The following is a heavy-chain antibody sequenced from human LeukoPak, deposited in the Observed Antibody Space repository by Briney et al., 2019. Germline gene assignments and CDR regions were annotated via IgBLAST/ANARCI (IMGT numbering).Heavy chain of an antibody. Sequence: LSHTCTVSHGPVSSRSYYWGWMRQPPGKGLEWLGSIYYSGSTYYNPSLKSRATISVDASKYQFSLKLSSVTAADTAVYYCARPPSYCSGGSFYAWFDPWGQGTLVTVSS. D-gene: IGHD2-15*01. J-gene: IGHJ5*02. CDR1: HGPVSSRSYY. V-gene: IGHV4-39*01. CDR3: ARPPSYCSGGSFYAWFDP. CDR2: IYYSGST.